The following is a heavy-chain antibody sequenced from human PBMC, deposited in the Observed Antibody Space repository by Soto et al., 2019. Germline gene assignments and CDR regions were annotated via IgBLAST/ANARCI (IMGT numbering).Heavy chain of an antibody. CDR3: ARGRYSYGHFDF. J-gene: IGHJ4*02. CDR1: GGSVSSGFYY. CDR2: IYYSGTT. D-gene: IGHD5-18*01. V-gene: IGHV4-61*01. Sequence: QVQLQESGPGLVKPSETLSLTCTVCGGSVSSGFYYWTWIRQSSGKGPEWIGYIYYSGTTSYNPSLKSRVTMSRDTSKNLFSLELNSVTAADTAVYYCARGRYSYGHFDFWGRGTLVTVSS.